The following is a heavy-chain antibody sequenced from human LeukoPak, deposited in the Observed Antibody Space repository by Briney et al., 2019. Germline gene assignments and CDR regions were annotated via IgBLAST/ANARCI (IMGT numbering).Heavy chain of an antibody. V-gene: IGHV3-30*04. CDR1: GFTFSSYA. CDR2: ISYDRSNK. D-gene: IGHD1-26*01. J-gene: IGHJ6*03. CDR3: ARVSGSYSLYYYMDV. Sequence: GGSLRLSCAASGFTFSSYAMHWVRQAPGKGLEWVAVISYDRSNKYHADSVKGRFTISRDNSKNTLYPQMNRLRAEDTAVYYCARVSGSYSLYYYMDVWGKGTTVTVSS.